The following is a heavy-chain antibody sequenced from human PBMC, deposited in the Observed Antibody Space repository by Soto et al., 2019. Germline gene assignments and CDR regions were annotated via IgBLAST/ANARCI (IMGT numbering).Heavy chain of an antibody. V-gene: IGHV4-31*03. J-gene: IGHJ5*02. CDR1: GGSISSGGYY. D-gene: IGHD3-3*01. CDR3: ASGTLYLEGNWFDP. Sequence: TLSLTCPVSGGSISSGGYYWSWIRQHPGKGLEWSGYIYYSGSTYYNTSLKSRVPISVDTSKNQFSLKLSSVTAADTAAYYGASGTLYLEGNWFDPWGQGTLVTVSS. CDR2: IYYSGST.